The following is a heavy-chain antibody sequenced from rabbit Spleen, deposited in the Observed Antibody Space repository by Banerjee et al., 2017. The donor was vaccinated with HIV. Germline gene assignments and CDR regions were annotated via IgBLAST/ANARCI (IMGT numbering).Heavy chain of an antibody. CDR3: ARDLAGVIGWNFGW. CDR1: GFDFSTYYM. CDR2: IDPVFGTT. J-gene: IGHJ4*01. D-gene: IGHD4-1*01. V-gene: IGHV1S45*01. Sequence: QEQLKESGGGLVQPGGSLKLSCKGSGFDFSTYYMSWVRQAPGKGLEWIGYIDPVFGTTYYASWATGRFTISKTSSTTVTLQMTSLTAADTATYFCARDLAGVIGWNFGWWGPGTLVTVS.